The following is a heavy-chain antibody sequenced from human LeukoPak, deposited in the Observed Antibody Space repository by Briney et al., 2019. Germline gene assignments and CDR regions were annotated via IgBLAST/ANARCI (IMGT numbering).Heavy chain of an antibody. CDR2: INSDGSST. Sequence: GGALRLSCAASGFTFSSYWMHWVRQGPGKGLVWVSRINSDGSSTSYADSVKGRFTISRDNAKNTLYLQMNSLRAEDTAVYYCARVSTYSAIDYWGQGTLVTVSS. D-gene: IGHD1-26*01. V-gene: IGHV3-74*01. CDR1: GFTFSSYW. CDR3: ARVSTYSAIDY. J-gene: IGHJ4*02.